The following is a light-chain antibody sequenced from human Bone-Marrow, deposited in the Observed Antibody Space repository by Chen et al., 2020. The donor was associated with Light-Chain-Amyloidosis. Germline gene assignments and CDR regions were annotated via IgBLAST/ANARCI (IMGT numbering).Light chain of an antibody. CDR3: QQYKTYTFT. J-gene: IGKJ2*01. CDR2: RAS. CDR1: QDIGDW. Sequence: DIRMTQSPSTLSASVGDRVIITCRASQDIGDWLAWFQHKPGRAPNLLIDRASKLKSGVPSRFTGSGSATEFTLTINDLQPDDFATYFCQQYKTYTFTFGQGTKL. V-gene: IGKV1-5*03.